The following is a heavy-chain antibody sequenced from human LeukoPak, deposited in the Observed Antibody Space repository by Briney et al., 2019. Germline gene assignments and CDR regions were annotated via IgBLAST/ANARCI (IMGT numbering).Heavy chain of an antibody. D-gene: IGHD2-15*01. Sequence: SVKVSCKASGGTFSRYTINWVRQAPGQGLEWMGMIIPIFAITDFAQKFRGRVTITADKSTSTAYMELTSLSPEDTAVYYCARWASSCTSGSCPFYFDFWGQGALVTVSS. V-gene: IGHV1-69*02. CDR1: GGTFSRYT. J-gene: IGHJ4*02. CDR3: ARWASSCTSGSCPFYFDF. CDR2: IIPIFAIT.